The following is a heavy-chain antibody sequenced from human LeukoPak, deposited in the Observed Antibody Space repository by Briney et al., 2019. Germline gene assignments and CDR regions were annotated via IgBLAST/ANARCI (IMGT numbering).Heavy chain of an antibody. D-gene: IGHD3-10*01. V-gene: IGHV3-30-3*01. CDR3: ARDGPLITMVRGVIIRSYYFDY. CDR2: ISYDGSNK. Sequence: SGGSLRLSCAASGFTFSSYAMHWVRQAPGKGLERVAVISYDGSNKYYADSVKGRFTISRDNSKNTLYLQMNSLRAEDTAVYYCARDGPLITMVRGVIIRSYYFDYWGQGTLVTVSS. CDR1: GFTFSSYA. J-gene: IGHJ4*02.